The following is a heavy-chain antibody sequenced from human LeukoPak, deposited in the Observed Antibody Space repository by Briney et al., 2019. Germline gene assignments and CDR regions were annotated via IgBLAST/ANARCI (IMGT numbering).Heavy chain of an antibody. CDR1: GFTFSSYS. J-gene: IGHJ2*01. D-gene: IGHD2-21*02. Sequence: GGSLRLSCAASGFTFSSYSMNWVRQAPGKGLEWVSSISSSSSYIYYADSVKGRFTISRDNAKNSLYLQMNSLRPEDTAVYYCAKLVVVTATYWYFDLWGRGTPVTVSS. CDR3: AKLVVVTATYWYFDL. V-gene: IGHV3-21*01. CDR2: ISSSSSYI.